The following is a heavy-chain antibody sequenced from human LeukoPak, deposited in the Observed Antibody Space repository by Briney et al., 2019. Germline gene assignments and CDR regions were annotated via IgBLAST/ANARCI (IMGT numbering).Heavy chain of an antibody. CDR3: ARGFDGYPFGWCFDP. Sequence: QSGGSLRLSCVVSGFTFSTYWMHWVRQAPGKGLVWVSRVSADGSTTIYADSVKGRFTISRDNGINTVYLQMDSLRAEDTAVYYCARGFDGYPFGWCFDPWGQGTLVTVSS. CDR2: VSADGSTT. J-gene: IGHJ5*02. D-gene: IGHD2-21*01. CDR1: GFTFSTYW. V-gene: IGHV3-74*01.